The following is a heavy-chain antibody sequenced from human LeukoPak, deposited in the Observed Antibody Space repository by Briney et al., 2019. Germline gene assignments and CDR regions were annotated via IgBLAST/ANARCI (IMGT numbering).Heavy chain of an antibody. CDR3: ANGNNGDYVRLDY. J-gene: IGHJ4*02. D-gene: IGHD4-17*01. V-gene: IGHV3-23*01. CDR1: GFTFSNYA. Sequence: GGSLRLSCAASGFTFSNYAMTWVRQAPGKGLEWVSVISGSGGNTYYADSVKGRFTISRDNSKNTLYLQMNSLRAEDTAVYYCANGNNGDYVRLDYWGQGTLVTVSS. CDR2: ISGSGGNT.